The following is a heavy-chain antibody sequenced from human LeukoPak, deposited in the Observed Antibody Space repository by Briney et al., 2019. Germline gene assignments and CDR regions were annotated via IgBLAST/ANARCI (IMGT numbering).Heavy chain of an antibody. CDR3: GKVAAKWIPDY. D-gene: IGHD5-12*01. CDR2: ISSNGGST. V-gene: IGHV3-64D*09. CDR1: GFTFNSYV. J-gene: IGHJ4*02. Sequence: GGSLRLSCSASGFTFNSYVMHWVRQAPGKGLEYVSAISSNGGSTYYADSVKGRFTISRDNSKNTLYLQMSSLRGEDTAVYYCGKVAAKWIPDYWGQRTLVTVSS.